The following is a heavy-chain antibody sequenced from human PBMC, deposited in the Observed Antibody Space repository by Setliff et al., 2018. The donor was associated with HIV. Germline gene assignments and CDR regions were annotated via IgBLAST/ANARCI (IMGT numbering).Heavy chain of an antibody. CDR2: VYASGST. D-gene: IGHD6-13*01. V-gene: IGHV4-38-2*01. CDR3: TKTMYSSRWSGFDY. J-gene: IGHJ4*02. Sequence: PSETLSLTCAVSGYSITTGYYWGWIRQSPGKGLECIGTVYASGSTKYNPSLKSRVTISRDTSKNEFSLKLNSVTAADTAVYYCTKTMYSSRWSGFDYWGQGTPVTVSS. CDR1: GYSITTGYY.